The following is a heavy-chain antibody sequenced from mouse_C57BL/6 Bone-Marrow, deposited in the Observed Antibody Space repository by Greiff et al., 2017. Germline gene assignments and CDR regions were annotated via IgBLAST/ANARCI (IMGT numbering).Heavy chain of an antibody. CDR2: IDPENGDT. Sequence: EVQLQQSGAELVRPGASVKLSCTASGFNIKDDYMHWVKQRPEQGLEWIGWIDPENGDTEYASKFQGKATITADPSSNTAYLQRSSLTSEDTAVYYCTPLITTVVATFDYWGQGTTLTVSA. D-gene: IGHD1-1*01. J-gene: IGHJ2*01. CDR1: GFNIKDDY. V-gene: IGHV14-4*01. CDR3: TPLITTVVATFDY.